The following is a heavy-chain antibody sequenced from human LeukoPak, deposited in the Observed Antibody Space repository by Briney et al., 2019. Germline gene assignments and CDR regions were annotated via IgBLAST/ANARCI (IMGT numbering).Heavy chain of an antibody. CDR3: ARWSGVRGVKLWYFDL. D-gene: IGHD3-10*01. CDR2: ISYDGSNK. Sequence: PGGSLRLSCAASGFTFSSYWMSWVRQAPGKGLEWVAVISYDGSNKYYADSVKGRFTISRDNSKNTLYLQMNSLRAEDTAVYYCARWSGVRGVKLWYFDLWGRGTLVTVSS. J-gene: IGHJ2*01. CDR1: GFTFSSYW. V-gene: IGHV3-30-3*01.